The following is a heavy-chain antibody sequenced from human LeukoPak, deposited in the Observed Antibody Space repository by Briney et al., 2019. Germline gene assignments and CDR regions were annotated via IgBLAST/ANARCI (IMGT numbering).Heavy chain of an antibody. CDR1: GFTFSSYW. Sequence: GGSLRLSCAASGFTFSSYWMSWVRQAPGKGLEWVANIKQDGSGKYYVDSVKGRFTISRDNAKNSLYPQMNSLRAEDTAVYYCARDRGSVYRSDYFDYWGQGTLVTVSS. CDR2: IKQDGSGK. CDR3: ARDRGSVYRSDYFDY. D-gene: IGHD3-16*02. J-gene: IGHJ4*02. V-gene: IGHV3-7*01.